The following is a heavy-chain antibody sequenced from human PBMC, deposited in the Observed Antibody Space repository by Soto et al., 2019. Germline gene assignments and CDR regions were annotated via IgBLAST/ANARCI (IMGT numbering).Heavy chain of an antibody. CDR1: GGSVSSNDYS. Sequence: TLSLTCTVSGGSVSSNDYSWGWIRQSPGKGLEWIGTIYSSEDTHYNPSLLSRVTISVDNSKSTLYLQMNSLRAEDTALYYCAKGRSYYYYYGVDVWGQGTTVTVSS. J-gene: IGHJ6*02. CDR2: IYSSEDT. V-gene: IGHV4-39*07. CDR3: AKGRSYYYYYGVDV.